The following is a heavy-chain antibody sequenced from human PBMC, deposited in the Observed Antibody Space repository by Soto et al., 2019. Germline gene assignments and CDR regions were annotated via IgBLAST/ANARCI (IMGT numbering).Heavy chain of an antibody. CDR3: TGQSVAGAIDY. Sequence: SQTLSLTCAISGDSVSSNSAAWNLIRQSPSRGLEWLGRTYYRSKWYHGYAVSVKSRITINPDTSKNQFSLQLSSVTPEDTAVYYCTGQSVAGAIDYWGQGTPVTVPQ. CDR1: GDSVSSNSAA. CDR2: TYYRSKWYH. J-gene: IGHJ4*02. D-gene: IGHD6-19*01. V-gene: IGHV6-1*01.